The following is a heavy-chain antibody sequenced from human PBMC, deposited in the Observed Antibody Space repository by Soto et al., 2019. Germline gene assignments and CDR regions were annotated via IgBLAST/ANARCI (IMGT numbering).Heavy chain of an antibody. D-gene: IGHD6-19*01. CDR3: VKGQGQWLGPFAY. CDR1: GFTFSSYA. J-gene: IGHJ4*02. Sequence: PGGSLRHSCSASGFTFSSYAMHWVRQAPGKGLEYVSAISSNGGSTYYADSVKGRFTISRDNSKNTLYLQMSSLRAEDTAVYYCVKGQGQWLGPFAYCGQGTLVTVSS. V-gene: IGHV3-64D*08. CDR2: ISSNGGST.